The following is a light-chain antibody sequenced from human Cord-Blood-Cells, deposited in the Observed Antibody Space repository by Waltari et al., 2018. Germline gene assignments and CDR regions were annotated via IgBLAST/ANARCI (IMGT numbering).Light chain of an antibody. J-gene: IGLJ3*02. CDR1: SSNIGSNY. V-gene: IGLV1-47*01. CDR3: AAWDDSLWV. CDR2: RNN. Sequence: QSVLTQPPSASGTPGQRVTISCSGSSSNIGSNYVYWYQQLPGTAPKLLIYRNNQRPSGVPDRFSGSKSGTSASLAFSGLRSEDEADYYCAAWDDSLWVFGGGTKLTVL.